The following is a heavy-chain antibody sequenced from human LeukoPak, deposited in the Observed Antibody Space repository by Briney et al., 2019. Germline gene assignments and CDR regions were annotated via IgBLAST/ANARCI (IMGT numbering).Heavy chain of an antibody. V-gene: IGHV3-15*01. CDR2: IKSKTDGGTT. Sequence: GGSLRLSCAASGFTFSNAWMSWVRQAPGKGLEWVGRIKSKTDGGTTDYAAPVKGRFTISRDDSKNTLYLQMNSLKTEDTAVYYCTTLGPRDVDYFDYWGQGTLVTVSS. D-gene: IGHD5-24*01. CDR3: TTLGPRDVDYFDY. CDR1: GFTFSNAW. J-gene: IGHJ4*02.